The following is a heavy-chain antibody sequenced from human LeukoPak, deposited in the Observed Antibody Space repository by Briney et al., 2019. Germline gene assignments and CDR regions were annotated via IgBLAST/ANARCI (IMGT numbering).Heavy chain of an antibody. CDR1: GYTFTSYG. CDR3: ARGSVAATRHNWFDP. Sequence: ASVKVSCKASGYTFTSYGISWVRQAPGQGLEWMGWISAYNGNTNYAQKLQGRVTMTTDTSTSTAHMELRSLRSDDTAVYYCARGSVAATRHNWFDPWGQGTLVTVSS. V-gene: IGHV1-18*01. D-gene: IGHD2-15*01. J-gene: IGHJ5*02. CDR2: ISAYNGNT.